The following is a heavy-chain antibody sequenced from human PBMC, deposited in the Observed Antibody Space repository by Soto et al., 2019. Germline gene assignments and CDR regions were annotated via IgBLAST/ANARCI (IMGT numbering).Heavy chain of an antibody. J-gene: IGHJ5*02. CDR3: ARDFYDFWSGYRKNWFDP. CDR1: GYSIRSGYY. CDR2: IYHSGST. Sequence: SEPLSLTCAVSGYSIRSGYYWGWIRQPPGKGLEWIGSIYHSGSTYYNPSLKSRVTISVDTSKNQFSPKLSSVTAADTAVYYCARDFYDFWSGYRKNWFDPWGQGTLVTVSS. V-gene: IGHV4-38-2*02. D-gene: IGHD3-3*01.